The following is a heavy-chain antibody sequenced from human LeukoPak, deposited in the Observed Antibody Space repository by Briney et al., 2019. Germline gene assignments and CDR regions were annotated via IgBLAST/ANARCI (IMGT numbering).Heavy chain of an antibody. V-gene: IGHV1-2*02. D-gene: IGHD3-16*02. CDR2: INPNSGGT. CDR1: GYTFTGYY. CDR3: ARGGMYDYVWGSYRYTGDY. J-gene: IGHJ4*02. Sequence: ASVKVSCKASGYTFTGYYMHWVRQAPGQGLEWMGWINPNSGGTNYAQKFQGRVTMTRDTSISTAYMELSRLRSDDTAVYYCARGGMYDYVWGSYRYTGDYWGQGTLVTVSS.